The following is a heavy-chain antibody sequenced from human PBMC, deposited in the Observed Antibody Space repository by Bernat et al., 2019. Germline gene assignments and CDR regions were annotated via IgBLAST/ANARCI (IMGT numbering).Heavy chain of an antibody. J-gene: IGHJ4*02. V-gene: IGHV3-30*18. Sequence: QVQLVESGGGVVQPGRSLRLSCAASGFTFSSYGMHWVRQAPGKGLEWVAVISFDGSDKYYADSVKGRFTISRDNSKNTLYLQLNSLRAEDTAVYYCAKDWNMVRGVPTPPDDYWGQGTLVTVSS. CDR3: AKDWNMVRGVPTPPDDY. CDR2: ISFDGSDK. CDR1: GFTFSSYG. D-gene: IGHD3-10*01.